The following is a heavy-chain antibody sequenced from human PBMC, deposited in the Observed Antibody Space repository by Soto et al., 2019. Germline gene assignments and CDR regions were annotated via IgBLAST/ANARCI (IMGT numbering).Heavy chain of an antibody. CDR2: ISPYKGNT. CDR3: ARDFSMVRVVSLDYFDF. V-gene: IGHV1-18*04. D-gene: IGHD3-10*01. CDR1: GYTFTTYD. J-gene: IGHJ4*02. Sequence: QVQLVQSGAELKKPGASVKVSCKASGYTFTTYDISWVRQAPGQGLEWMGWISPYKGNTNSAQKVRDRITMTTDTSTSTAYMELRSLRSDDTAVYYCARDFSMVRVVSLDYFDFWGQGTLVTVSS.